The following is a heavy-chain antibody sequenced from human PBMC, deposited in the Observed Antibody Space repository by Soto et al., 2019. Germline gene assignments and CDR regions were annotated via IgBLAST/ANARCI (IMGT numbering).Heavy chain of an antibody. CDR2: ISYDGSNK. CDR1: GFTFSSYA. Sequence: GGSLRLSCAASGFTFSSYAMHWVRQAPGKGLEWVAVISYDGSNKYYADSVKGRFTISRDNSKNTLYLQMNSLRAEDTAVYYCARKRVIVGDTPYYYYGMDVWGQGTTVTVSS. V-gene: IGHV3-30-3*01. J-gene: IGHJ6*02. D-gene: IGHD1-26*01. CDR3: ARKRVIVGDTPYYYYGMDV.